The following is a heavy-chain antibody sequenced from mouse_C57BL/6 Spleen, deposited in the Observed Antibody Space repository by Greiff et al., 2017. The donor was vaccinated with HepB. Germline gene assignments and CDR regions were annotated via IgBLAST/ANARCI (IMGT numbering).Heavy chain of an antibody. V-gene: IGHV5-9-1*02. CDR1: GFTFSSYA. Sequence: EVKLVESGEGLVKPGGSLKLSCAASGFTFSSYAMSWVRQTPEKRLEWVAYISSGGDYIYYADTVKGRFTISRDNARNTLYLQMSSLKSEDTAMYYCTRASYYYGSPYFDVWGTGTTVTVSS. CDR2: ISSGGDYI. D-gene: IGHD1-1*01. CDR3: TRASYYYGSPYFDV. J-gene: IGHJ1*03.